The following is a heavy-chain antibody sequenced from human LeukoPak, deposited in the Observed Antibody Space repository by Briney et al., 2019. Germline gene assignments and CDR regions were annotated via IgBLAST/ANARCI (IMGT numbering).Heavy chain of an antibody. V-gene: IGHV4-4*07. Sequence: SETLSLTCTVSGGSISSNYWSWIRQPAGKGLEWIGRIYTSGSTNYNPSLKSRVTMSVDTSKNQFSLKLSSVTAAATAVYYCARRVVVAANIYYFDYWGQGTLVTVSS. CDR1: GGSISSNY. J-gene: IGHJ4*02. D-gene: IGHD2-15*01. CDR3: ARRVVVAANIYYFDY. CDR2: IYTSGST.